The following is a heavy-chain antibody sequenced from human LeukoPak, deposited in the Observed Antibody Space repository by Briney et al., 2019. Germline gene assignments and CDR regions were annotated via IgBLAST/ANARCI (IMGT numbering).Heavy chain of an antibody. CDR2: VSSNGAST. V-gene: IGHV3-64*01. CDR1: GFTFSNYP. Sequence: GGSLSLSCAASGFTFSNYPMHWVRQAPGKGLESVSAVSSNGASTYYENSVKDRFIVSRDNSKNTLYLQLGSLRAEDTAVYHCAREISRGFDIWGQGTMVTVSS. D-gene: IGHD2/OR15-2a*01. J-gene: IGHJ3*02. CDR3: AREISRGFDI.